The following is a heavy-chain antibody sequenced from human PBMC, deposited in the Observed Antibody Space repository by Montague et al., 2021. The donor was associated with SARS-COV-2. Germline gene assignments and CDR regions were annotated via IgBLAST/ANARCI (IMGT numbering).Heavy chain of an antibody. CDR1: GDSVWSNTAA. V-gene: IGHV6-1*01. CDR2: TNYRSKWTS. J-gene: IGHJ4*02. CDR3: VRDTGSAQAGFDA. D-gene: IGHD4-17*01. Sequence: CAISGDSVWSNTAAWNWIRQSPSGGLEWLGRTNYRSKWTSDYATSVEGRICIDPDTSKNQFFLRLRSVTPEDTGVYYCVRDTGSAQAGFDAWGQGTLVTVSS.